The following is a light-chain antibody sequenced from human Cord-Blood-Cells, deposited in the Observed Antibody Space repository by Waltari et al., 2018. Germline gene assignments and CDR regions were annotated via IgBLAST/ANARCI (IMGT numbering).Light chain of an antibody. Sequence: QSALTQPASVSGSPGQSITISCTGTSRAVGGYTYVSWYQQHPGKAPKLMMYDVSKRPSGVSNRFSGSKSGNTASLTISGLQAEDEADYYCSSYTSSSTWVFGGGTKLTVL. CDR1: SRAVGGYTY. CDR2: DVS. V-gene: IGLV2-14*01. CDR3: SSYTSSSTWV. J-gene: IGLJ3*02.